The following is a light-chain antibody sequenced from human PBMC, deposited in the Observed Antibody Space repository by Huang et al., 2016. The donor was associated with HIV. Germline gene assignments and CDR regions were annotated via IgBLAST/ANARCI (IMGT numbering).Light chain of an antibody. Sequence: EVVLTQSPPTLSLFPGETSTLSCRASQTIGTYVAWYQQLPGQGPRLLIYDGSNRAAGVPARIRGAGSGTTFTLSISGLESEDFGVYYCQQRRSWPLTFGGGTKVEV. CDR2: DGS. CDR1: QTIGTY. V-gene: IGKV3-11*01. J-gene: IGKJ4*01. CDR3: QQRRSWPLT.